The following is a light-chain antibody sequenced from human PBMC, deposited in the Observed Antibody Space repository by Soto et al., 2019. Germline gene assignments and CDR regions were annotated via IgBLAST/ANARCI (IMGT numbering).Light chain of an antibody. J-gene: IGKJ1*01. Sequence: EIVLTQSPGTLSLSPGESATISCRASQRVSSRYFAWFQQRPGQVPRLLIFGSSSRAPGIPDRFSGSGSGTDFTLTISRLEPEDFGVYYCQQYYHSPRTFGQGTKVEIK. CDR3: QQYYHSPRT. CDR2: GSS. CDR1: QRVSSRY. V-gene: IGKV3-20*01.